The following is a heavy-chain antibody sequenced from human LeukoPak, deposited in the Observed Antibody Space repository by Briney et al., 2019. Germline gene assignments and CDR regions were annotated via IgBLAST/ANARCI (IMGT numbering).Heavy chain of an antibody. CDR1: GFTFSSYS. CDR3: ARSRGGRNGYFDY. V-gene: IGHV3-48*01. D-gene: IGHD2-8*01. J-gene: IGHJ4*02. Sequence: GGSLRLSCAASGFTFSSYSMNWVRQAPGKGLEWVSYISSSSSTIYYADSVKGRFTISRDNAKNSLYLQMNSLRAEDTAVYYCARSRGGRNGYFDYWGQGTLVTVSS. CDR2: ISSSSSTI.